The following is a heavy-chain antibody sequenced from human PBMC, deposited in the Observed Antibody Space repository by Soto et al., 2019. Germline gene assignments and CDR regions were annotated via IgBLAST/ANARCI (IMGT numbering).Heavy chain of an antibody. Sequence: QVQLEQSGGEVKKPGSSVKVSCKASRVTFSKFIVTWVRQAPGLGLEWVGGIIPIFGTANYAQKFQGRVTITADESTSTSYMGVNNLRSEDTGVYYCAKVRYSSPMGYYYGIDVWGQGTTVTVSS. J-gene: IGHJ6*02. V-gene: IGHV1-69*01. CDR1: RVTFSKFI. CDR2: IIPIFGTA. D-gene: IGHD6-19*01. CDR3: AKVRYSSPMGYYYGIDV.